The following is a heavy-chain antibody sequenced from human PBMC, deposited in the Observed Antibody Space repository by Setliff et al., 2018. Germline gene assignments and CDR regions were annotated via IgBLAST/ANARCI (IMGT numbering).Heavy chain of an antibody. CDR2: INSDGSST. V-gene: IGHV3-74*01. Sequence: PGGSLRLSCAASGFTFSSYWMHWVRQAPGKGLVWVSRINSDGSSTSYADSVKGRFTISRDNAKNTLYLQMNSLRAEDTAVYYCARDGSSGWYSSYYYYYMDVWGKGTTVTVSS. CDR1: GFTFSSYW. D-gene: IGHD6-19*01. J-gene: IGHJ6*03. CDR3: ARDGSSGWYSSYYYYYMDV.